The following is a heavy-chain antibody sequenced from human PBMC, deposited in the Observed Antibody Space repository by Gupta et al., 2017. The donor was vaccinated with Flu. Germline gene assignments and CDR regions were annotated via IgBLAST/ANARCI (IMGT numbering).Heavy chain of an antibody. CDR2: LKSHNDGGTT. D-gene: IGHD3-16*01. CDR3: ATYSSGGINFDM. J-gene: IGHJ3*02. Sequence: EAQLVGCGGGLVKPGGSLTLSCVAAGFRFSDAYMNWVRQDQGKGLEGGGRLKSHNDGGTTGEATPVKGRFTISREDAKKTLFLHIRRLQIEDTAVYFWATYSSGGINFDMWGRGTMVTV. CDR1: GFRFSDAY. V-gene: IGHV3-15*01.